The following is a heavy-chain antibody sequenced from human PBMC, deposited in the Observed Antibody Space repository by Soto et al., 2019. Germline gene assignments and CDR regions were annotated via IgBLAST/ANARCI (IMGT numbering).Heavy chain of an antibody. CDR3: ARDLNPGGADV. J-gene: IGHJ6*02. Sequence: DVQLVESGGGLVQPDRSLRLSWVVSGLTFDEHAMHWVRQGPGRGLEWVSGIFWSGRSVGYAESVKGRFTASRDKAKTSQDLQRDRLSAEDTVLYCGARDLNPGGADVWGQGTTVTVSS. D-gene: IGHD1-26*01. V-gene: IGHV3-9*01. CDR2: IFWSGRSV. CDR1: GLTFDEHA.